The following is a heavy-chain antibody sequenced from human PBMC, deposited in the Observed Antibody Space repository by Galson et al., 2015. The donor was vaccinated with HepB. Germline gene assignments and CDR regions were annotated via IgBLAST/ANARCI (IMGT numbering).Heavy chain of an antibody. CDR1: GDSVSSNSAA. V-gene: IGHV6-1*01. CDR3: ARGDLYYYDSSYAFDI. D-gene: IGHD3-22*01. CDR2: TYYRSKWYN. J-gene: IGHJ3*02. Sequence: CAISGDSVSSNSAAWNWIRQSPSRGLEWLGRTYYRSKWYNDYAVSVKSRITINPDTSKNQFSLQLNSVTPEDTAVYYCARGDLYYYDSSYAFDIWGQGTMVTVSS.